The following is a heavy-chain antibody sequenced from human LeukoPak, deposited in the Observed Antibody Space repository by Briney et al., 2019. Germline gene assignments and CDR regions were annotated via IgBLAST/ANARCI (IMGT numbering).Heavy chain of an antibody. CDR3: ARRGGSGWYFDY. D-gene: IGHD6-19*01. V-gene: IGHV4-34*01. CDR2: INHSGST. Sequence: PSETLSLTCAVYGGSFSGYYWSWIRQPPGKGLEWIGEINHSGSTNYNPSLKSRVTISVDTSNNQFSLKLSSVTAADTAVYYCARRGGSGWYFDYWGQGTLVTVSS. J-gene: IGHJ4*02. CDR1: GGSFSGYY.